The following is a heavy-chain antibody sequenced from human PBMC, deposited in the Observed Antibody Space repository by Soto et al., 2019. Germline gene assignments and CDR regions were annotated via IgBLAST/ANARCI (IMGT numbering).Heavy chain of an antibody. CDR2: IIPIFGTA. V-gene: IGHV1-69*01. CDR1: GGTFSSYA. J-gene: IGHJ4*02. CDR3: ARERGVGYGAALGY. Sequence: QVQLVQSGAEVKKPGSSVKVSCKASGGTFSSYAISWVRQAPGQGLEWMGGIIPIFGTANYAQKFQGRVTITADESTSTAYMGLRSLRSEDTAVYYCARERGVGYGAALGYWGQGTLVTVSS. D-gene: IGHD4-17*01.